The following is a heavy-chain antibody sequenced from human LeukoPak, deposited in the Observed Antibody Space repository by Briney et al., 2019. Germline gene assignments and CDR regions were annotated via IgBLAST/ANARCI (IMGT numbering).Heavy chain of an antibody. V-gene: IGHV3-48*03. Sequence: GGPLRLSCAASGFTFSSYEMNWVRQAPGKGLEWVSYISSSGSTIYYADSVKGRFTISRDNAKNSLYLQMNSLRAEDTAVYYCARDFTERAFSYYYYYMDVWGKGTTVTISS. CDR1: GFTFSSYE. CDR3: ARDFTERAFSYYYYYMDV. D-gene: IGHD1-1*01. J-gene: IGHJ6*03. CDR2: ISSSGSTI.